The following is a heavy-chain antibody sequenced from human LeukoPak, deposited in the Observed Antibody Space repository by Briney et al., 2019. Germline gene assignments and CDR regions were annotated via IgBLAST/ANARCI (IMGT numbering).Heavy chain of an antibody. J-gene: IGHJ4*02. CDR2: IYYSGST. Sequence: SETLSLTCTVSGGSLSSYYWSWIRQPPGKGLEWIGYIYYSGSTNYNPSLKSRVTISVDTSKNQFSLKLSSVTAADTAVYYCARGDSSGYYWSYFDYWGQGTLVTVSS. D-gene: IGHD3-22*01. CDR1: GGSLSSYY. CDR3: ARGDSSGYYWSYFDY. V-gene: IGHV4-59*01.